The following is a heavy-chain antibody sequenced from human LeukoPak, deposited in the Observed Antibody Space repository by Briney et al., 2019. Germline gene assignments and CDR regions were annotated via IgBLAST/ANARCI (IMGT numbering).Heavy chain of an antibody. CDR1: GFTFSSYG. D-gene: IGHD3-22*01. V-gene: IGHV3-33*01. Sequence: GGSLRLSCAASGFTFSSYGMHWVRQAPGKGLEWVAVIWYDGSNKYYADSVKGRFTISRDYSKNTLYLQMNSLRAEDTAVYYCARESHYDSSASVGYWGQGTLVTVSS. CDR3: ARESHYDSSASVGY. CDR2: IWYDGSNK. J-gene: IGHJ4*02.